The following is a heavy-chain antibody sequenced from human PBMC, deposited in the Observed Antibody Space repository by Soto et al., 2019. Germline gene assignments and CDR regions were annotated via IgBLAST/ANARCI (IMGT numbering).Heavy chain of an antibody. Sequence: PGESLKISCKGSGYRFTSYWNSWVRQMPGKGLEWMGRIDPSDSYSNYSPSFQGHVTISADKSISTAYLQRSSLKASDTAMYYCARHHSGYDWGNYWGQGTLVTVSS. J-gene: IGHJ4*02. CDR3: ARHHSGYDWGNY. V-gene: IGHV5-10-1*01. D-gene: IGHD5-12*01. CDR2: IDPSDSYS. CDR1: GYRFTSYW.